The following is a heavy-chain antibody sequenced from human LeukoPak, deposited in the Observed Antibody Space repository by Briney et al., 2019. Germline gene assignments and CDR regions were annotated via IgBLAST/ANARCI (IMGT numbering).Heavy chain of an antibody. D-gene: IGHD6-19*01. J-gene: IGHJ3*02. CDR2: ISSSSSYI. V-gene: IGHV3-21*01. Sequence: GGSLRLSCAASGFTFNNYAMSWVRQAPGKGLEWVSSISSSSSYIYYADSVKGRFTISRDNAKNSLYLQMNSLRAEDTAVYYCARDRGSGWSNRDAFDIWGQGTMVTVSS. CDR1: GFTFNNYA. CDR3: ARDRGSGWSNRDAFDI.